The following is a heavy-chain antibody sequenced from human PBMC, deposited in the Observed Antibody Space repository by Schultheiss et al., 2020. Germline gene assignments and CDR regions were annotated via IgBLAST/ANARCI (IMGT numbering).Heavy chain of an antibody. CDR3: ARAPYTTVTTAFDI. D-gene: IGHD4-17*01. V-gene: IGHV4-59*12. CDR2: IYYSGST. Sequence: SETLSLTCSVSGGSIINYYCSWIRQPAGKGLEWIGYIYYSGSTNYNPSLKSRVTISVDTSKNQFSLKLSSVTAADTAVYYCARAPYTTVTTAFDIWGQGTMVTVS. CDR1: GGSIINYY. J-gene: IGHJ3*02.